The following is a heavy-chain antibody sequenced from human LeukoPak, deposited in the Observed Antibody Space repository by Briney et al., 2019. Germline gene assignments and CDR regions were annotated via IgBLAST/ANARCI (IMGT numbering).Heavy chain of an antibody. CDR1: GFTFTTYS. J-gene: IGHJ4*02. V-gene: IGHV3-23*01. CDR3: AKGGKWDVTPFDC. CDR2: ISGGGGST. Sequence: GGSLRLSCAASGFTFTTYSMNWVRQAPGKGLEWVSTISGGGGSTYYADSVKGRFTISRDNSKNTLYLQVNSLRAEDTAVYYCAKGGKWDVTPFDCWGQGTLVTVSS. D-gene: IGHD1-26*01.